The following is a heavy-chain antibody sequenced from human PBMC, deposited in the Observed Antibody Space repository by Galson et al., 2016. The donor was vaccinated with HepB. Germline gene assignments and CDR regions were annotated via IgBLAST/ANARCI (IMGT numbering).Heavy chain of an antibody. D-gene: IGHD6-13*01. J-gene: IGHJ4*02. Sequence: PALVKPTQTLTLTCTFSGFSLTTSGVAVGWIRQPPGKAPEWLAVIYWDNEKRFSPSLRSRITITKDTSKNQVDLTMTNMAPVDTGTYYCAHLQPPPCGRNWYLVPAWNGGRGTLVTVS. V-gene: IGHV2-5*02. CDR3: AHLQPPPCGRNWYLVPAWN. CDR1: GFSLTTSGVA. CDR2: IYWDNEK.